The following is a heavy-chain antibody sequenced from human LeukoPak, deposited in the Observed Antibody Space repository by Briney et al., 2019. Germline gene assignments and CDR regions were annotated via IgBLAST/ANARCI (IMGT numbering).Heavy chain of an antibody. D-gene: IGHD4-17*01. CDR3: ARLHTTVTTFDF. J-gene: IGHJ4*02. V-gene: IGHV4-39*01. CDR2: IYYSGST. CDR1: GGSISSSSSY. Sequence: KPSETLSLACSVSGGSISSSSSYWGWIRQPPGKGLEWIGSIYYSGSTYYNPSLKSRVTISVDTSKNQFSLSLSSVTAADTAVYYCARLHTTVTTFDFWGQGTLVTVSS.